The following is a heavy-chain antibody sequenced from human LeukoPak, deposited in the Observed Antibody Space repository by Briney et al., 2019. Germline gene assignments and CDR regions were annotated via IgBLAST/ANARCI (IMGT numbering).Heavy chain of an antibody. Sequence: KPSETLSLTCAVYGGSFSGYYWGWIRQPPGKGLEWIGEINHSGSTNYNPSLKTRVTISVDTSKNQFSLRLSSVTAADTAVYYCARGRDLAELWLLSTFDYWGQGTLVTVSS. J-gene: IGHJ4*02. D-gene: IGHD5-18*01. CDR2: INHSGST. CDR1: GGSFSGYY. CDR3: ARGRDLAELWLLSTFDY. V-gene: IGHV4-34*01.